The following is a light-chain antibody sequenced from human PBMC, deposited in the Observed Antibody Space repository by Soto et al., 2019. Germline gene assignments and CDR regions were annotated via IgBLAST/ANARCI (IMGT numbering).Light chain of an antibody. CDR3: SSYAASSHV. J-gene: IGLJ1*01. CDR2: EVN. V-gene: IGLV2-8*01. Sequence: QSVLTQPASVAGSPGQSITISCAGASSDICAYDYVSWYQQHPGGVPKLLIYEVNKRPSGVPDRFSGSKSGNTASLTVSGLQAEDEADYYCSSYAASSHVFGTGTKVRVL. CDR1: SSDICAYDY.